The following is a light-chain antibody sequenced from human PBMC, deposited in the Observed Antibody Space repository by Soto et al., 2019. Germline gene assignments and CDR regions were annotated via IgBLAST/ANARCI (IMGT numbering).Light chain of an antibody. V-gene: IGLV1-44*01. J-gene: IGLJ1*01. Sequence: QSVLTQPPSASETPGQTVPISCSGSNSNIASNTVNWYQHLPGTAPKLLIYYNNQRPSGVPDRFSGSKSGTSASLAISGLXSEDESDYYCAAWDDTLKRYVFGTGTKVTVL. CDR2: YNN. CDR3: AAWDDTLKRYV. CDR1: NSNIASNT.